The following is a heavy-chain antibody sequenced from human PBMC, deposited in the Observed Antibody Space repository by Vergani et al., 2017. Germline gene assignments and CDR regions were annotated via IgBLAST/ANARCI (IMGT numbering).Heavy chain of an antibody. V-gene: IGHV1-46*01. CDR2: INPSGGST. CDR3: ARGGYSSSWYRNWFDP. J-gene: IGHJ5*02. CDR1: GYTFTSYY. Sequence: QVQLVQSGAEVKKPGASVKVSCKASGYTFTSYYMHCVRQAPGQGLEWMGIINPSGGSTSYAQKFQGRVTMTRDTSTSTVYMELSSLRSEDTAVYYCARGGYSSSWYRNWFDPWGQGTLVTVSS. D-gene: IGHD6-13*01.